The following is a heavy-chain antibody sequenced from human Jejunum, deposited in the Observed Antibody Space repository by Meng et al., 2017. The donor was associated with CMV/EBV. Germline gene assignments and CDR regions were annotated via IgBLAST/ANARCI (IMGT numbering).Heavy chain of an antibody. Sequence: CVASGFTVGSNYMSWVRQAPGKGLEWVSIIYSDGTTYYADSVKGRFTISRDKSKNTLDLQMNSLRAEDMAVYYCAYSSSWAHFDYWGQGTLVTVSS. V-gene: IGHV3-53*01. CDR1: GFTVGSNY. CDR3: AYSSSWAHFDY. J-gene: IGHJ4*02. CDR2: IYSDGTT. D-gene: IGHD6-13*01.